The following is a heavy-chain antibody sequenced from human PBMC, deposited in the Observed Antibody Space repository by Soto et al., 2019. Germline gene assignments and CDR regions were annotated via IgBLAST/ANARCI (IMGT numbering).Heavy chain of an antibody. CDR2: ISGSGGST. CDR3: AKTTYYDFWSGYSPMGWFDP. CDR1: GFTFSSYA. J-gene: IGHJ5*02. V-gene: IGHV3-23*01. D-gene: IGHD3-3*01. Sequence: EVQLLESGGGLVQPGGSLRLSCAASGFTFSSYAMSWVRQAPGKGLEWVSAISGSGGSTYYADSVKGRFTISRDNSKNTLYLQRNSLRAEDTAVYYCAKTTYYDFWSGYSPMGWFDPWGQGTLVTVSS.